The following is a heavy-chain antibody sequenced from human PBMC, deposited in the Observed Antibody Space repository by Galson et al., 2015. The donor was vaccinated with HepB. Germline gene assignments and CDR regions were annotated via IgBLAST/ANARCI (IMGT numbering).Heavy chain of an antibody. CDR3: ARAPYGGNSVFVY. Sequence: SLRLSCAASGFTFSSYAMHWVRQAPGKGLEWVAVISNDGSNKYYADSVKGRFTISRDNSKNTLYLQMNSLRAEDTAVYYCARAPYGGNSVFVYWGQGTLVTVSS. CDR2: ISNDGSNK. CDR1: GFTFSSYA. J-gene: IGHJ4*02. V-gene: IGHV3-30*04. D-gene: IGHD4-23*01.